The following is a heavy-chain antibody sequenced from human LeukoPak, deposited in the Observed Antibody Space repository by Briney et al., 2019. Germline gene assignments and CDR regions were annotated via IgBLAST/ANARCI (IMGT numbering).Heavy chain of an antibody. Sequence: SGTLSLTCAVSGGSSSSSNWWNWVRQPPGKGLEWIGEIDHSGRTNYNPSLRSRVTISVDKSKNQISLKLSSVTAPDTAVYYCASKEYYYYGMDVWGQGTTVTVSS. J-gene: IGHJ6*01. CDR1: GGSSSSSNW. V-gene: IGHV4-4*02. CDR2: IDHSGRT. CDR3: ASKEYYYYGMDV.